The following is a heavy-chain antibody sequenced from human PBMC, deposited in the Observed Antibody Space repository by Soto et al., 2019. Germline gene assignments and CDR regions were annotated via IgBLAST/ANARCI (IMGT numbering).Heavy chain of an antibody. CDR2: IKQDGSEK. V-gene: IGHV3-7*01. J-gene: IGHJ4*02. D-gene: IGHD3-3*01. Sequence: VQLVESGGGLVQPGGSLRLSCAASGFTFSSYWMSWVRQAPGKGLEWVANIKQDGSEKYYVDSVKGRFTISRDNAKNSLYLQMNSLRAEDTAVYYCARDTYYDFWSGYYSCFDYWGQGTLVTVSS. CDR3: ARDTYYDFWSGYYSCFDY. CDR1: GFTFSSYW.